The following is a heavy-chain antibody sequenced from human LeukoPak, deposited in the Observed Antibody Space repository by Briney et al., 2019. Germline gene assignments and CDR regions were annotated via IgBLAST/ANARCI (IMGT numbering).Heavy chain of an antibody. CDR3: AKDDSRSWSAFDY. V-gene: IGHV3-23*01. D-gene: IGHD6-13*01. Sequence: GGSLRLSCAAYGFTFSTYAMSWVRQAPGKGLEWVSGISGSGGSTYYADSVKGRFTISRDNSKNTLYVQMNSLRAEDTAVYYCAKDDSRSWSAFDYWGQGTLVTVSS. CDR2: ISGSGGST. J-gene: IGHJ4*02. CDR1: GFTFSTYA.